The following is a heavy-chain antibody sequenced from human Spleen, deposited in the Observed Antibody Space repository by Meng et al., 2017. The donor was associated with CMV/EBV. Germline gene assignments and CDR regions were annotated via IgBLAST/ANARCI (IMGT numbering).Heavy chain of an antibody. CDR1: GFTFSSYE. CDR2: IKHDGSEK. CDR3: ANSGLAGGAR. V-gene: IGHV3-7*01. Sequence: GESLKISCAVSGFTFSSYEMNWVRRAPGKGLEWVATIKHDGSEKHHGDSAKGRFTISRDNAKNSLFLQMDSLRAEDTAVYYCANSGLAGGARWGQGTLVTVSS. D-gene: IGHD2-21*01. J-gene: IGHJ4*02.